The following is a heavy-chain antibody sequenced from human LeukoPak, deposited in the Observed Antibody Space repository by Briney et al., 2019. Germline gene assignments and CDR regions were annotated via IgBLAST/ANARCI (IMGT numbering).Heavy chain of an antibody. Sequence: PSDTLSLTCAVYGGSFSGYYWSWIRQPPGKGLEWIGEINHSGSTNYNPSLKSRVTISVDTSKNQFSLKLSSVTAADTAVYYCARGDPPFDYWGQGTLVTVSS. CDR1: GGSFSGYY. J-gene: IGHJ4*02. CDR2: INHSGST. V-gene: IGHV4-34*01. CDR3: ARGDPPFDY.